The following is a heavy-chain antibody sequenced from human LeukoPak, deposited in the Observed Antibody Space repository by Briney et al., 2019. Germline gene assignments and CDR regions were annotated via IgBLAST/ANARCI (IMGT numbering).Heavy chain of an antibody. J-gene: IGHJ4*02. CDR1: GFTFSSYE. Sequence: GGSLRLSCAASGFTFSSYEMNWVRQAPGKGLEWVSYISSSGSTIYYADSVKGRFTISRDNAKNSLYLQMNSLRAEDTAVYYCARRGYYDSSGYDYWGQGTLVTVSS. V-gene: IGHV3-48*03. D-gene: IGHD3-22*01. CDR2: ISSSGSTI. CDR3: ARRGYYDSSGYDY.